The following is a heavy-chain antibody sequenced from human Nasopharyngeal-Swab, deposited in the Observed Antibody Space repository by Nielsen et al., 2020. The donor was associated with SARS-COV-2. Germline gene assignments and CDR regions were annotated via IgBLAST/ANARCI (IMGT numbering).Heavy chain of an antibody. V-gene: IGHV1-2*06. CDR1: GDTFSDYY. D-gene: IGHD6-13*01. CDR3: ARKKQLVRPFDY. J-gene: IGHJ4*02. CDR2: VTPNTGVA. Sequence: ASVKVSCKAAGDTFSDYYMHWVRQARGQGLEGMGRVTPNTGVANYAQKFQGRVTMTRDTSLSTGYMELSSLRSDDTAVYYCARKKQLVRPFDYWGQGTLVTVSS.